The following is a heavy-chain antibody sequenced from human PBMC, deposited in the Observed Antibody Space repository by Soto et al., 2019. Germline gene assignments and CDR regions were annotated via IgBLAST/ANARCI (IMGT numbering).Heavy chain of an antibody. CDR3: ARGGATIHY. V-gene: IGHV1-3*05. CDR1: GYTFSSYA. Sequence: QVQLVQSGAEEKKPGASVKVSCKASGYTFSSYAMHWVRQAPGQRLEWMGWINAGNGNTKYSQKFQGRVTITRDTSASTAYMQLSSLRSEDTGVYYCARGGATIHYWGPGPLVPASS. J-gene: IGHJ4*02. D-gene: IGHD1-26*01. CDR2: INAGNGNT.